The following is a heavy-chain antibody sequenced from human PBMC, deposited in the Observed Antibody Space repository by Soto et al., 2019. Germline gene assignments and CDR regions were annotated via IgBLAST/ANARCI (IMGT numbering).Heavy chain of an antibody. Sequence: GGSLRLSCAASGFTFSTYTLNWVRQAPGKGLEWVSSISSGSCYIYYAGSVKGRFTISRDNAKNSLYLQMNSLRAEDTAVYYCARGVYYFDYWGQGTLVTVSS. CDR3: ARGVYYFDY. V-gene: IGHV3-21*01. J-gene: IGHJ4*02. CDR2: ISSGSCYI. CDR1: GFTFSTYT.